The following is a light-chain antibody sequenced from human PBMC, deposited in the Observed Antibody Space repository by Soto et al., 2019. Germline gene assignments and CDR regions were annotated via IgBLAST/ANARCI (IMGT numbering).Light chain of an antibody. J-gene: IGKJ2*01. Sequence: EVVLTQSPGTLSLSPGERATLSCRASQSVSSSFLAWYQQKPGQAPRLLIHAASTGATGIPARFRGSGSGTDFTLTISSLEPEDSAVYFCHQYADSPQTFGQGTKVESK. V-gene: IGKV3-20*01. CDR3: HQYADSPQT. CDR2: AAS. CDR1: QSVSSSF.